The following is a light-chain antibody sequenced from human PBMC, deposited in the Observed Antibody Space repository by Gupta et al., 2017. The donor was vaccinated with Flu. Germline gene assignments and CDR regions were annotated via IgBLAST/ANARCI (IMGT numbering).Light chain of an antibody. CDR1: QDLESW. V-gene: IGKV1-5*03. Sequence: TQSPVTLSASLGDRVTTTCRASQDLESWLAWYQQRPGKAPTLLIYKASNLESGVPSRFSGSESGTEFTLTISSLQPDDLATYYCQQYNSYPWTFGQGTKVKI. CDR3: QQYNSYPWT. CDR2: KAS. J-gene: IGKJ1*01.